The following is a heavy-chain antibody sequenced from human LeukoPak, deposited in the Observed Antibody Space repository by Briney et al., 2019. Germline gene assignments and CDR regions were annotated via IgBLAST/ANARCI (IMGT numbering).Heavy chain of an antibody. V-gene: IGHV3-23*01. CDR3: AKSDSGGSWVYFDY. CDR2: ISGSGGST. J-gene: IGHJ4*02. Sequence: PGGSLRLSCAASGFTFRSYAMSWVRQAPGKGLEWVSAISGSGGSTYNADSVKGRFTISRDNSKNTLYLQMNSLRAEDTDVYYCAKSDSGGSWVYFDYWGQGTLVTVSS. CDR1: GFTFRSYA. D-gene: IGHD2-15*01.